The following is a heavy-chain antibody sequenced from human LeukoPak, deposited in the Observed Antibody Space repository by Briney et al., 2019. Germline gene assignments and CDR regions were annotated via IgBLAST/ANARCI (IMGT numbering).Heavy chain of an antibody. CDR3: ARDKGPGGYFNY. V-gene: IGHV4-34*01. Sequence: SETLSLTCAVYGGSFSGYYWSWIRQPPGKGLEWIGEINHSGSTNYNPSLKSRVTISVDTSKNQFSLKLSSVTAADTAVYYCARDKGPGGYFNYWGHGTLVTVSS. J-gene: IGHJ4*01. CDR2: INHSGST. D-gene: IGHD1-14*01. CDR1: GGSFSGYY.